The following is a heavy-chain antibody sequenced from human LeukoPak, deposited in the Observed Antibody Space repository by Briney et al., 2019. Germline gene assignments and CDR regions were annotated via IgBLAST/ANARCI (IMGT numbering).Heavy chain of an antibody. D-gene: IGHD3-10*01. CDR3: TTDLGLTMMRGVIVY. Sequence: GGSLRLSCTASGFTFSNAWMNWVRQAPGKGLEWVGCIKSKGDGETTDYAAPVEGTFTMSRDDSKATLYLQMNSLKAEDTAVYYCTTDLGLTMMRGVIVYWGQGALVTVSS. J-gene: IGHJ4*02. V-gene: IGHV3-15*01. CDR1: GFTFSNAW. CDR2: IKSKGDGETT.